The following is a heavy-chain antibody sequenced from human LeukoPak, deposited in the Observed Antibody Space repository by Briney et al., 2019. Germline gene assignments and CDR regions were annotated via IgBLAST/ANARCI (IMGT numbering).Heavy chain of an antibody. CDR3: AKAIVVVTAIDY. CDR2: ISGGGRST. D-gene: IGHD2-21*02. Sequence: GGSLRLSCAASGFTFSSYWMSWVRQAPGKGLEWVSAISGGGRSTYYADSVKGRFTISRDNSNNTLYLQMNGLRAEDTAIYYCAKAIVVVTAIDYWGQGTLVTVSS. J-gene: IGHJ4*02. V-gene: IGHV3-23*01. CDR1: GFTFSSYW.